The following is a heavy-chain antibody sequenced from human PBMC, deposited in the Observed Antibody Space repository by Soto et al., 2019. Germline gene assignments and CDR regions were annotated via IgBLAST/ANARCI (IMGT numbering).Heavy chain of an antibody. CDR3: TREGSVTVLYYYYGMDV. V-gene: IGHV3-49*04. Sequence: GGSLRLSCTASGFTFGDYAMSWVRQAPGKGLEWVGFIRSKAYGGTTEYAASVKFRFTISRDDSKSIAYLQMNSLKTEDAAVYYCTREGSVTVLYYYYGMDVWGQGTTVTVSS. CDR1: GFTFGDYA. CDR2: IRSKAYGGTT. D-gene: IGHD1-1*01. J-gene: IGHJ6*02.